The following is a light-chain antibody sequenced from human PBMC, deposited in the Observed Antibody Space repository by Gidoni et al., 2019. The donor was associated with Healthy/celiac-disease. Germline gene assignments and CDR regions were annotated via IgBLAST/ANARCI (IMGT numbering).Light chain of an antibody. CDR2: GAS. J-gene: IGKJ5*01. CDR1: QSVSSSY. CDR3: QQYNNWPPLT. Sequence: EIVLTQSPGTLSLSPGERATLSCRARQSVSSSYLAWYQQKPGQAPRLLIYGASTRATGIPARFSGSGSGTEFTLTISSLQSEDLAVYYCQQYNNWPPLTFXQXTRLEIK. V-gene: IGKV3-15*01.